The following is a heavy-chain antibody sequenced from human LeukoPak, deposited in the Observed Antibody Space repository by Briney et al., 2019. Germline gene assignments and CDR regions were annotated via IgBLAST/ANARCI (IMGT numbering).Heavy chain of an antibody. J-gene: IGHJ4*02. D-gene: IGHD5-24*01. CDR3: ARSMATITFSFHY. CDR2: ISSGSSYI. V-gene: IGHV3-21*01. Sequence: GRSLRLSCAASGFTFSTYSMDWVRQAPGQGLEWVASISSGSSYIYYADSVKGRFTISRDNAKNSLYLQMNSLRAEDTAVYYCARSMATITFSFHYWGQGTLVTVSS. CDR1: GFTFSTYS.